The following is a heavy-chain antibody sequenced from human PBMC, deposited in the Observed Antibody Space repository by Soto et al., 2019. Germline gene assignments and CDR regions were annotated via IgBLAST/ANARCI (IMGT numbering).Heavy chain of an antibody. Sequence: ASVKVSCKASGYTFSTHAMHWVRQAPGQSLEWMGWINGGTGQTKHSHRFQDRLSITRDTSASTAYTELSSLTSEDTAVYYCARGKGMEENYYYYGLDIWGQGTTVTVSS. CDR3: ARGKGMEENYYYYGLDI. CDR2: INGGTGQT. CDR1: GYTFSTHA. J-gene: IGHJ6*02. D-gene: IGHD1-1*01. V-gene: IGHV1-3*01.